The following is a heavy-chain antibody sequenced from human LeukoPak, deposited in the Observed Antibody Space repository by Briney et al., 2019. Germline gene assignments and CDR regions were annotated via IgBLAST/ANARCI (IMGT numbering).Heavy chain of an antibody. CDR1: GYTFTSYW. V-gene: IGHV5-10-1*01. CDR3: ARHSHYDFWSGYLDY. D-gene: IGHD3-3*01. J-gene: IGHJ4*02. CDR2: IDPSDSYT. Sequence: PGESLKISCKGSGYTFTSYWISWVRQMPGKGLEWMGKIDPSDSYTSYSPSFQGHVTISADKSISAAFLQWSSLKASDTAVYYCARHSHYDFWSGYLDYWGQGTLVTVSS.